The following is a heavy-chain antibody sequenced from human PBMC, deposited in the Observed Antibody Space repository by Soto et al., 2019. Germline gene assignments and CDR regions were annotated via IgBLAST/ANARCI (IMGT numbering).Heavy chain of an antibody. CDR3: ARVPTAYHPNWFDP. V-gene: IGHV4-59*01. J-gene: IGHJ5*02. CDR1: GGPISRYY. CDR2: IHFTGST. Sequence: PSETLSLTCTVSGGPISRYYWTWVRQPPGKGLEYIGHIHFTGSTNYNPSLESRVTISLDTSRNQFYLNLKSVTAADAAVYYCARVPTAYHPNWFDPWGQGILVTVSS. D-gene: IGHD1-26*01.